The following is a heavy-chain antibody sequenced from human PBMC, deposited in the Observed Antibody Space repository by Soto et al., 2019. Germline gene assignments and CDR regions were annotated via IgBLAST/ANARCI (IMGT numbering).Heavy chain of an antibody. CDR2: IYYSGST. J-gene: IGHJ4*02. D-gene: IGHD3-22*01. Sequence: SETLSLTCTVSGGSVSSGSYYWSWIRQPPGKGLEWIGYIYYSGSTNYNPSLKSRVTISVDTSKNQFSLKLSSVTAADTAVYYCARGRDYYDSSGYSIYFGYWGQGNLVTVSS. CDR1: GGSVSSGSYY. CDR3: ARGRDYYDSSGYSIYFGY. V-gene: IGHV4-61*01.